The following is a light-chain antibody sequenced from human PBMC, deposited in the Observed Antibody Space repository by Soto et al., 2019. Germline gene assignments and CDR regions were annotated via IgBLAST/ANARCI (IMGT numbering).Light chain of an antibody. CDR2: GAS. V-gene: IGKV3-15*01. Sequence: EIVMTQSPATLSVSPGERATLSCRASQSVRNNLAWYQQKPGQAPRLLIYGASTRATGIPARFSGSGSGTEFTLTISSLQFEDFAVYYCQQYNNWPPWTFGQGTKVEIK. CDR3: QQYNNWPPWT. CDR1: QSVRNN. J-gene: IGKJ1*01.